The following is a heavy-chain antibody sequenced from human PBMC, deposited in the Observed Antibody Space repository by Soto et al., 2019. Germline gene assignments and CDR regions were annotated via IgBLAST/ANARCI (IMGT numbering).Heavy chain of an antibody. D-gene: IGHD3-10*01. CDR3: ATSYGSGYRAFDY. J-gene: IGHJ4*02. V-gene: IGHV1-69*04. CDR1: GDTFSFYS. Sequence: QVQLVQSGAEVKRPGSSVKVSCKASGDTFSFYSINWVRQAPGLGLEWMGRVNPILSMSNYAQRFQGRVTMTADKSTSTAYMELSGQRSEDTAMYYCATSYGSGYRAFDYWGQGALVTVSS. CDR2: VNPILSMS.